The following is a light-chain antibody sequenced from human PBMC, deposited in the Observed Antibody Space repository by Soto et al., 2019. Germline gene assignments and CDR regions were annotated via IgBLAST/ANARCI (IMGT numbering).Light chain of an antibody. V-gene: IGLV2-8*01. Sequence: QSALTQPPSASGSPGQSVTISCTGTSSDVGGYNYVSWYQQYPGKLPKLMVYEVNKRPSGVPDRFSGSKSGNTASLTVSGIQAEDEADYYCTSYAGGNNVFGTGTKVTVL. CDR3: TSYAGGNNV. J-gene: IGLJ1*01. CDR2: EVN. CDR1: SSDVGGYNY.